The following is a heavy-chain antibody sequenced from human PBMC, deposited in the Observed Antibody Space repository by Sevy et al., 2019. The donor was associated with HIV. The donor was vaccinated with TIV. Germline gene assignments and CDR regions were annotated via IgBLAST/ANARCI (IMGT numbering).Heavy chain of an antibody. V-gene: IGHV3-30*04. D-gene: IGHD6-19*01. CDR1: GFTFSSYA. CDR3: ASPRPGYSSGWWIDGFDF. CDR2: ISYNGKYT. Sequence: GGSLRLSCTASGFTFSSYAMHWVRQAPGKGLEWVALISYNGKYTYYADSVKGRFSISRDDSNNTLYLQMNSLRPEDTAVYFCASPRPGYSSGWWIDGFDFWGQGTVVTVSS. J-gene: IGHJ3*01.